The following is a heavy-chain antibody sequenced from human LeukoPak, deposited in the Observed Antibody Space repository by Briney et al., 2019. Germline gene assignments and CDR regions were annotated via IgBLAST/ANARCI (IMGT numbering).Heavy chain of an antibody. CDR2: IYYSGST. Sequence: SETLSLTCTVSGGSISSSSYYWGWIRQPPGKGLEWIGSIYYSGSTYYNPSLKSRVTISVDTSKNQFSLRLSSVTAADTAVYYCASQHSSSYYYYYGMDVWGQGTTVTVSS. J-gene: IGHJ6*02. V-gene: IGHV4-39*01. CDR3: ASQHSSSYYYYYGMDV. CDR1: GGSISSSSYY. D-gene: IGHD6-13*01.